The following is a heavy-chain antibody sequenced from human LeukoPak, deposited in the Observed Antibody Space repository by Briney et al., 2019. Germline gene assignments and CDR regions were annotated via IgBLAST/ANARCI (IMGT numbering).Heavy chain of an antibody. CDR1: GYTFTSYG. D-gene: IGHD3-10*01. CDR3: ARDIARYYYGSGSYFHFDY. CDR2: ISAYNGNT. V-gene: IGHV1-18*01. Sequence: ASVKVSCKASGYTFTSYGISWMRQAPGQGLEWMGWISAYNGNTNYAQKLQGRVTMTTDTSTSTAYMELRSLRSDDTAVYYCARDIARYYYGSGSYFHFDYWGQGTLVTVSS. J-gene: IGHJ4*02.